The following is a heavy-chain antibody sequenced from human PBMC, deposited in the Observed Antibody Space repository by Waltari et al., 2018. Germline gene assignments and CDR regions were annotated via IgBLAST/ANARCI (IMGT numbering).Heavy chain of an antibody. J-gene: IGHJ4*02. CDR2: ISYDGSNK. V-gene: IGHV3-30-3*01. D-gene: IGHD5-18*01. Sequence: QVQLVESGGGVVQPGRSLRLSCAASGFTFSSYAMHWVRQAPGKGLEWVAVISYDGSNKYYAASGKGRFTISRDNSKNTLYLQMNSLRAEDTAVYYCARDGDTAMVLYYFDYWGQGTLVTVSS. CDR3: ARDGDTAMVLYYFDY. CDR1: GFTFSSYA.